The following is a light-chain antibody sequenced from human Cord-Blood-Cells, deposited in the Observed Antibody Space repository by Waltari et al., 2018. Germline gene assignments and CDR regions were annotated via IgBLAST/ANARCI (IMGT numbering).Light chain of an antibody. Sequence: QSALTQPASVSGSPGQSITISCTGTSIDVGLYNLVSWYQQHPGKAPKLMIYEGSKRPSGVSNRFSGSKSGNTASLTISGLQAEDEADYYCCSYAGSSTLVFGGGTKLTVL. CDR1: SIDVGLYNL. CDR3: CSYAGSSTLV. V-gene: IGLV2-23*01. CDR2: EGS. J-gene: IGLJ2*01.